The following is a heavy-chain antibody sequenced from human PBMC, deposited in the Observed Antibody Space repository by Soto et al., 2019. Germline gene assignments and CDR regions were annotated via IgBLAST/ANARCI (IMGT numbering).Heavy chain of an antibody. D-gene: IGHD3-9*01. V-gene: IGHV3-11*05. Sequence: QVQLVESGGGLVKPGGSLRLSCAASGFTFSDYYVSWFRQAPGKGLEWVSYISSSSSYTNYADSVKGRFTISRDNAKKSLYLQMNSLRAEDTAVYYCARTRSRYFGQWGQGTLVTVSS. CDR1: GFTFSDYY. CDR2: ISSSSSYT. J-gene: IGHJ4*02. CDR3: ARTRSRYFGQ.